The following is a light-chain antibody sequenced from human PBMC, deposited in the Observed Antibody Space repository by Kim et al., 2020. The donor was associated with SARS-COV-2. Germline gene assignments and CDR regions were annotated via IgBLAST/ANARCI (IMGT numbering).Light chain of an antibody. Sequence: VSPGQTASITCSGDKLGDKYACWYQQKPGQSPVLVISQDSKRPSGIPERFSGSNSGNAATLTISGTQAMDEADYYCQAWDSSTVVFGGGTQLTVL. CDR3: QAWDSSTVV. J-gene: IGLJ2*01. CDR1: KLGDKY. CDR2: QDS. V-gene: IGLV3-1*01.